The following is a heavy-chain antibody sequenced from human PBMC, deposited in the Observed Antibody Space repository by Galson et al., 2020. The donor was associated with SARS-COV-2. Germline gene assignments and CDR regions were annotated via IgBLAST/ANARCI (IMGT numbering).Heavy chain of an antibody. CDR2: ISGSGDTT. D-gene: IGHD6-13*01. Sequence: GESLKISCAASGFTFSSYPMNWVRQAPGEGLEWVSAISGSGDTTQHAGSVKGRFTISRDNSKNTLYMQMNSVRAEDTAVYYCAKRLYSSSQSETRGMDVWGQGATVTVSS. CDR3: AKRLYSSSQSETRGMDV. J-gene: IGHJ6*02. CDR1: GFTFSSYP. V-gene: IGHV3-23*01.